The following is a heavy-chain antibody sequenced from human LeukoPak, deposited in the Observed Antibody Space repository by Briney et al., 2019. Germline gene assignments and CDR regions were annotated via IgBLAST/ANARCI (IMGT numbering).Heavy chain of an antibody. CDR2: INHSGST. Sequence: SETLSLTCAVYGGSFSGYYWSWIRQPPGKGLEWIGEINHSGSTNYNPSLKSRVTISVDTSKNQFSLKLSSVTAADTAVYYCASFKVGATTYYYYGMDVWGQGTTVTVSS. D-gene: IGHD1-26*01. CDR1: GGSFSGYY. CDR3: ASFKVGATTYYYYGMDV. V-gene: IGHV4-34*01. J-gene: IGHJ6*02.